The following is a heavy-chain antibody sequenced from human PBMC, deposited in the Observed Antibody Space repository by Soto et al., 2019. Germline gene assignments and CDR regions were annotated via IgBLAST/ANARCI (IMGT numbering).Heavy chain of an antibody. CDR3: ATLPAAMYFYGSDV. J-gene: IGHJ6*02. CDR1: GGSVSISTYY. CDR2: ILHSGST. V-gene: IGHV4-39*01. D-gene: IGHD2-2*01. Sequence: PSETLSLTCSVSGGSVSISTYYWAWVRQTPGKGLEWLGSILHSGSTYYNPSLKSRLTLSVDTSGDQFSLNLSSVTATDTGVYYCATLPAAMYFYGSDVWGPGTTVTVSS.